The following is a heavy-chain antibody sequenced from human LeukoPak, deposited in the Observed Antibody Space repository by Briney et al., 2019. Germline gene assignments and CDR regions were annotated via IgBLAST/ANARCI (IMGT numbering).Heavy chain of an antibody. CDR3: AREGGSSGYSRGAFYI. CDR2: IYHSGST. D-gene: IGHD3-22*01. Sequence: SETLSLTCAVSGYSISSGYYWGWVRQPPGKGLEWIGSIYHSGSTYYNPSLKSRVTTSVDTSKNQFSLKLSSVTAADTAVYYCAREGGSSGYSRGAFYIWGQGTMVTVSS. J-gene: IGHJ3*02. V-gene: IGHV4-38-2*02. CDR1: GYSISSGYY.